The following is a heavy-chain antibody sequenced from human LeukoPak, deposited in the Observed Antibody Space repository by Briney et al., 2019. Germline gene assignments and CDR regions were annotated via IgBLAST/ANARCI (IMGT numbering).Heavy chain of an antibody. J-gene: IGHJ4*02. D-gene: IGHD6-19*01. Sequence: SETLSLTCTVSGGSISSYYWSWIRQPPGKGLEWIGYIYYSGGTNYNPSLKSRITISVDTSKNQFSLKLSSVTAADTAVYYRARVRSSLSSGWYKLDYWGQGTLVTVSS. CDR1: GGSISSYY. CDR2: IYYSGGT. V-gene: IGHV4-59*01. CDR3: ARVRSSLSSGWYKLDY.